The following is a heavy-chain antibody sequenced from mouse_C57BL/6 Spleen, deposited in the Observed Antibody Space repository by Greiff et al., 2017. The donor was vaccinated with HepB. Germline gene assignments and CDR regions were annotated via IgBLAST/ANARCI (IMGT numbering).Heavy chain of an antibody. CDR3: ASSLYYYGSSYYFDY. CDR2: IHPNSGST. V-gene: IGHV1-64*01. J-gene: IGHJ2*01. CDR1: GYTFTSYW. Sequence: QVQLQQSGAELVKPGASVKLSCKASGYTFTSYWMHWVKQRPGQGLEWIGMIHPNSGSTNYNEKFKSKATLTVDKSSSTAYMQLSSLTSEDSAVYYCASSLYYYGSSYYFDYWGQGTTLTVSS. D-gene: IGHD1-1*01.